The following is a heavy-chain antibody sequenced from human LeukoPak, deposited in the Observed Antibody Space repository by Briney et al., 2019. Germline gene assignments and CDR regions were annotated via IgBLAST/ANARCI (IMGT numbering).Heavy chain of an antibody. CDR2: IYYSGST. J-gene: IGHJ4*02. Sequence: SETLSLTCTVSGGSLSSSSYYWGWIRQPPGKGLEWIGSIYYSGSTYYNPSLKSRVTISVDTSKNQFSLKLSSVTAADTAVYYCARAPEMIVVVRGGNFDYWGQGTLVTASS. CDR1: GGSLSSSSYY. D-gene: IGHD3-22*01. V-gene: IGHV4-39*01. CDR3: ARAPEMIVVVRGGNFDY.